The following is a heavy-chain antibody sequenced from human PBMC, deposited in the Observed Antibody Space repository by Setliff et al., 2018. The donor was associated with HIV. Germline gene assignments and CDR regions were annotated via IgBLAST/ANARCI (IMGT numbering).Heavy chain of an antibody. Sequence: GSLRLSCAASGFTFSSYWMSWVRQAPGKGLEWVANIKQGGGEKYYVDSVKGRFTISRDNAKNSLYLQMNSLRAEDTAVYYCARHLGYCSTTNSCWGQGTPVTVSS. V-gene: IGHV3-7*03. J-gene: IGHJ4*02. CDR1: GFTFSSYW. D-gene: IGHD2-2*03. CDR3: ARHLGYCSTTNSC. CDR2: IKQGGGEK.